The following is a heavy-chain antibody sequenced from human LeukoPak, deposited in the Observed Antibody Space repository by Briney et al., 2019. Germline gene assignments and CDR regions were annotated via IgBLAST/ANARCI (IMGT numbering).Heavy chain of an antibody. D-gene: IGHD2-15*01. J-gene: IGHJ4*02. CDR1: GGSISSSSYF. Sequence: MSSETLSLTCTVSGGSISSSSYFWGWIRQPPGKGLEWIGSIYYSGSTYYNPSLKSRLTISVDTSKNQFSLRLSSVTAADTAVYYCASYSRYCSDGSCFDCWGQGTLVTVSS. V-gene: IGHV4-39*01. CDR3: ASYSRYCSDGSCFDC. CDR2: IYYSGST.